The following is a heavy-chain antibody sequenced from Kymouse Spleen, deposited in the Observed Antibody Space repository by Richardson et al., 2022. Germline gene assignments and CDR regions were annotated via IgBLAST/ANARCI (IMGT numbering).Heavy chain of an antibody. CDR3: ARDQDDILTGYYAAFDI. D-gene: IGHD3-9*01. CDR1: GGSISSSNW. J-gene: IGHJ3*02. V-gene: IGHV4-4*02. CDR2: IYHSGST. Sequence: QVQLQESGPGLVKPSGTLSLTCAVSGGSISSSNWWSWVRQPPGKGLEWIGEIYHSGSTNYNPSLKSRVTISVDKSKNQFSLKLSSVTAADTAVYYCARDQDDILTGYYAAFDIWGQGTMVTVSS.